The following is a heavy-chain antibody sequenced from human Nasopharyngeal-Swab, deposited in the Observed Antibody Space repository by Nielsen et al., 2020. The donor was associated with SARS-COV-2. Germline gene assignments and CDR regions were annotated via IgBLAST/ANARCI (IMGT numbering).Heavy chain of an antibody. CDR1: GYTFTDYY. CDR2: INPDSGDT. V-gene: IGHV1-2*02. CDR3: ARDYYDNYDSDY. D-gene: IGHD3-22*01. J-gene: IGHJ4*02. Sequence: ASVKVSCKTSGYTFTDYYIHWTRQVPGQGLEWVGCINPDSGDTKYAQKFQGRVTVSSDRSRSTAYIELSRLRSDDTAVYYCARDYYDNYDSDYWGQGTLVTVSS.